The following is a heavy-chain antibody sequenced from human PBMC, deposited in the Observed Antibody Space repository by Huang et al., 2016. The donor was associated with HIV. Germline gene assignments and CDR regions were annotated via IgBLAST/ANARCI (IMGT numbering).Heavy chain of an antibody. J-gene: IGHJ4*02. D-gene: IGHD6-13*01. CDR3: ANTFHTAAGQYYFEY. Sequence: QLQLQEWGPRLVKPSETLSLTCTVAGGAISSSTYYWSWIRQPPGKGLEWIGNSYYSGNTFYNPSLKRRVTISVDTSKNQFSLKLTSLTAADTAVYHCANTFHTAAGQYYFEYWGQGTLVTVSS. CDR2: SYYSGNT. V-gene: IGHV4-39*01. CDR1: GGAISSSTYY.